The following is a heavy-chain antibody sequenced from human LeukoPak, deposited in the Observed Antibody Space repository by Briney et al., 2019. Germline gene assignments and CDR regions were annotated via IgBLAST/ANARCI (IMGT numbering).Heavy chain of an antibody. CDR2: IYYSGTT. J-gene: IGHJ3*01. V-gene: IGHV4-30-4*08. D-gene: IGHD2-15*01. CDR1: GGSFSSGDYY. CDR3: ARASPATVSFDL. Sequence: PSETLSLTCTVSGGSFSSGDYYWSWIRQPPGKGLEWIGYIYYSGTTYYNPSLRSRTSTSPDTSKNHFSLRLTSVTPADTAVYYCARASPATVSFDLWGQGTLVTVSS.